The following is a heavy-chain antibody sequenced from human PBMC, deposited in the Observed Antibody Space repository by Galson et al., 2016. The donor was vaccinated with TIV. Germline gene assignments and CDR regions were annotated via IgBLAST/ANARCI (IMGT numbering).Heavy chain of an antibody. CDR2: ISASGGNT. V-gene: IGHV3-23*01. J-gene: IGHJ4*02. Sequence: SLRLSCAASGFTFSSYAMSWVRQAPGKGLDCVSGISASGGNTYYADSVKGRFTISRDNAKDTLYLQMNSLRADDTAVYYCVRDYLLASPGDDFDYWGQGTLVSVSS. D-gene: IGHD3-10*01. CDR1: GFTFSSYA. CDR3: VRDYLLASPGDDFDY.